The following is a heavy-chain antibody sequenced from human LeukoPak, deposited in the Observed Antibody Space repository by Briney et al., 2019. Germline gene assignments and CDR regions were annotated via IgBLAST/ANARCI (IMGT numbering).Heavy chain of an antibody. D-gene: IGHD3-22*01. Sequence: ASVKVSCKASGYTFTGYYMHWVRQAPGQGLEWMGWINPNSGGTNYAQKFQGRVTMTRDTSISTAYMELSRLRSDDTAVYYCARWGDNYDSSGYYFDWGQGAPVTVAT. J-gene: IGHJ4*02. V-gene: IGHV1-2*02. CDR2: INPNSGGT. CDR3: ARWGDNYDSSGYYFD. CDR1: GYTFTGYY.